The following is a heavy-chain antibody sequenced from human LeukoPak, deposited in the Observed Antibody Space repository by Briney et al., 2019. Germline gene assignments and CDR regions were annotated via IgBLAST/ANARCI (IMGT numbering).Heavy chain of an antibody. CDR1: GFTFTSSA. J-gene: IGHJ3*01. CDR3: ARDPGAPVRAFHL. CDR2: IVVGSGNT. V-gene: IGHV1-58*02. Sequence: SVKVSCKASGFTFTSSAMQWVRQARGQRLEWIGWIVVGSGNTNYAQKFQERVTITRDMSTSTAYMELSSLRSEDTAVYYCARDPGAPVRAFHLWGQGTMVTVSS. D-gene: IGHD3-10*01.